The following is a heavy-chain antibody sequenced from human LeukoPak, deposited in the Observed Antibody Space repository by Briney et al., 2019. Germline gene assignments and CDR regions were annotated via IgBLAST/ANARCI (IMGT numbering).Heavy chain of an antibody. V-gene: IGHV4-61*01. J-gene: IGHJ4*02. Sequence: SETLSLTCTVSGGSVSSGSYYWSWIRQLPGKGLEWIGYVYYSGSTNYNPSLKSRVTISVDTSKNQFSLKLSSVTAADTAVYYCASRRYCGGDCRGDAEYWGQGTLVTVSS. CDR1: GGSVSSGSYY. CDR2: VYYSGST. D-gene: IGHD2-21*02. CDR3: ASRRYCGGDCRGDAEY.